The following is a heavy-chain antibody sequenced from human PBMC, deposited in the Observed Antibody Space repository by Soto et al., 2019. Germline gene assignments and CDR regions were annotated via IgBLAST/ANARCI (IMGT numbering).Heavy chain of an antibody. J-gene: IGHJ3*02. Sequence: GGSLRLSCAASGFTFSSYAMSWVRQAPGKGLEWVSAISGSGGSTYYADSVKGRFTISRDNSKNTLYLQMNSLRAEDTAVYYCAKDQANDYGAPDVFDIWGQGTMVPVSS. V-gene: IGHV3-23*01. CDR3: AKDQANDYGAPDVFDI. D-gene: IGHD4-17*01. CDR1: GFTFSSYA. CDR2: ISGSGGST.